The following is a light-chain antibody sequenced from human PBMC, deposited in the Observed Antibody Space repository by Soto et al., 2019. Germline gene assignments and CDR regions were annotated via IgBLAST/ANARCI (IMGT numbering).Light chain of an antibody. Sequence: EVVMRQSPATLSVSPGERATLSCMASQSVSSNLAWYQQKHGQAPRLLIYGASTRATGIPARFSGSGSGTEFTLTISSLQSEDFAVYYCQQYDNWPPITFGQGTRLEIK. CDR2: GAS. CDR1: QSVSSN. CDR3: QQYDNWPPIT. V-gene: IGKV3-15*01. J-gene: IGKJ5*01.